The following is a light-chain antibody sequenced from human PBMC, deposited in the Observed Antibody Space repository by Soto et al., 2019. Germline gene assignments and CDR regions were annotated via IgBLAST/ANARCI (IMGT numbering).Light chain of an antibody. CDR1: SNDIGGYNY. J-gene: IGLJ3*02. CDR2: EVS. Sequence: QSALTQPASVSGSPGQSITISCTGTSNDIGGYNYVSWYQQHPGEAPKLIIYEVSNRPSGVSNRFSGSKSGNTASLTISGLQAEDEADYYCSSYTSSSIWVFGGGTKLTVL. V-gene: IGLV2-14*01. CDR3: SSYTSSSIWV.